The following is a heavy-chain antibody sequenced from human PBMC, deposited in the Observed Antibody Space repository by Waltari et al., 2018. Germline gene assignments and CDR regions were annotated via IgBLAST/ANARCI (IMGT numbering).Heavy chain of an antibody. Sequence: EVQLVESGGGLVQPGGSLRLSCAASGFTFSSYSMNWVRQAPGKGLEGVSYISSSSSTIYYADSVKGRFTISRDNAKNSLYLQMNSLRAEDTAVYYCARPQGIAALERVFDYWGQGTLVTVSS. CDR3: ARPQGIAALERVFDY. CDR1: GFTFSSYS. CDR2: ISSSSSTI. D-gene: IGHD6-6*01. J-gene: IGHJ4*02. V-gene: IGHV3-48*01.